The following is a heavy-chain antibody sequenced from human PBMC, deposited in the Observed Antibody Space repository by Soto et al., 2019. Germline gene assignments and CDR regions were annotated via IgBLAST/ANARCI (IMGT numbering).Heavy chain of an antibody. CDR2: IIPMFRTT. CDR3: AGGDGGADAFDL. Sequence: QVQLVQSGTEGRKPGSSVNVSCQASGDTFDTYTFSWVRQAPGQGLQWMGEIIPMFRTTNYAPRFQGRLTLTADDSTRIVYMELNSLTFEDTAVYYCAGGDGGADAFDLWGQGTRIAVSS. D-gene: IGHD3-16*01. V-gene: IGHV1-69*12. J-gene: IGHJ3*01. CDR1: GDTFDTYT.